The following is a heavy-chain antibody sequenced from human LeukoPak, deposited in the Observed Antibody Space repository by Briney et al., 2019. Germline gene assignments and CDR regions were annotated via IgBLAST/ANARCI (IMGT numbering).Heavy chain of an antibody. Sequence: GGSLRLSCAASGFTFRSYWMHWVRQAPGKGLVWVSRINSDGSRTSYADSVKGRFTISRDNATNTLYLQMNSLRAEDTAVYYCARGGHSAEASTTGLDALDIWGQGTMVTVSS. V-gene: IGHV3-74*01. J-gene: IGHJ3*02. CDR1: GFTFRSYW. CDR2: INSDGSRT. CDR3: ARGGHSAEASTTGLDALDI. D-gene: IGHD6-19*01.